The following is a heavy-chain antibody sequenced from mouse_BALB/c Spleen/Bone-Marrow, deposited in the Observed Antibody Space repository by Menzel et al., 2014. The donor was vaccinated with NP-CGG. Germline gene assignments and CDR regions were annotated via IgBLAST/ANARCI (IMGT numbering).Heavy chain of an antibody. Sequence: VQLQQSGAELVKPGASVKLSCTASGFNVKDTYIHWVKQRPEQGLEWIGRIDPANGNTKYDPKFQGKATITADTSSNTAYLQLSSLTSEDTAVYYCASYVYGYYFDYWGQGTTFTVSS. CDR2: IDPANGNT. CDR3: ASYVYGYYFDY. J-gene: IGHJ2*01. D-gene: IGHD2-2*01. CDR1: GFNVKDTY. V-gene: IGHV14-3*02.